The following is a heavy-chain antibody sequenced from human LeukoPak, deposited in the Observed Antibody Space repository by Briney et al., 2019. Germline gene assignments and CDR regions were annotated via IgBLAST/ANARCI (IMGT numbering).Heavy chain of an antibody. Sequence: GGSLRLSCAASGFTFSSYGMHWLRQAPGKGLEWVAVIWYDGSNKYYADSVKGRFTISRDNSKNTLYLQMNSLRAEDTAVYYCARDEGSGSLDYWGQGTLVTVSS. CDR3: ARDEGSGSLDY. V-gene: IGHV3-33*01. CDR2: IWYDGSNK. J-gene: IGHJ4*02. CDR1: GFTFSSYG. D-gene: IGHD1-26*01.